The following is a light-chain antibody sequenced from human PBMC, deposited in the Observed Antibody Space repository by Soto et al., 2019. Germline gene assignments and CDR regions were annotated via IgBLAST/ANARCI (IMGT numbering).Light chain of an antibody. V-gene: IGKV3-20*01. CDR2: GAS. CDR3: QQYGSSPPRFT. CDR1: QSVSSSY. J-gene: IGKJ3*01. Sequence: EIVLTQSPGTLSLSPGERATLSCRASQSVSSSYLAWYQQKPGQAPRLLIYGASSWATGIPDRFSGSGSGTDFTLTISRLEPEDFAVYYCQQYGSSPPRFTFGPGTKVDIK.